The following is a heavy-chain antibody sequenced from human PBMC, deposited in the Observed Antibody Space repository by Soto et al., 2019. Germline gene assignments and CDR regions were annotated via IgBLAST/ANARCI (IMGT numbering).Heavy chain of an antibody. D-gene: IGHD3-3*01. J-gene: IGHJ6*02. CDR2: ISYDGSNK. V-gene: IGHV3-30*18. CDR3: AKGKAYDFWSGHARMDV. Sequence: QVQLVESGGGVVQPGRSLRLSCAASGFTFSSYGMPWVRQAPGKGLEWVAVISYDGSNKYYADYVTGRFTISRDKSKNTLYLQSNSLRAEDRAVYYWAKGKAYDFWSGHARMDVWCQGTTVTLSS. CDR1: GFTFSSYG.